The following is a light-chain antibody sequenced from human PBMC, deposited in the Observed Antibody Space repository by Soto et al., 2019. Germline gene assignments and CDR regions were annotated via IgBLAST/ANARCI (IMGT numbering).Light chain of an antibody. CDR1: QGIRND. V-gene: IGKV1-6*01. J-gene: IGKJ1*01. CDR3: LQDYNYPRT. CDR2: AAS. Sequence: AIQMTQSPSSLSASVGDRVTITCRASQGIRNDLGWYQQKPGKAPKLLIYAASSLQSGVPSRFSGSGSGTDFTLTIXSLQPEDFAXYYCLQDYNYPRTFGQGTKVEIK.